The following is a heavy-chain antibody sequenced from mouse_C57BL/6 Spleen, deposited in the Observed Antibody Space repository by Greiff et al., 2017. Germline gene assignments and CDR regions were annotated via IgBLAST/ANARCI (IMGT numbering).Heavy chain of an antibody. J-gene: IGHJ2*01. CDR2: ISYDGSN. Sequence: VQLKESGPGLVKPSQSLSLTCSVTGYSITSGYYWNWIRQFPGNKLEWMGYISYDGSNNYNPSLKNRISITRDTSKNQCFLKLNSVTTEDTATYYCARLYDGYYGYYFDYWGQGTTLTVSS. D-gene: IGHD2-3*01. CDR1: GYSITSGYY. CDR3: ARLYDGYYGYYFDY. V-gene: IGHV3-6*01.